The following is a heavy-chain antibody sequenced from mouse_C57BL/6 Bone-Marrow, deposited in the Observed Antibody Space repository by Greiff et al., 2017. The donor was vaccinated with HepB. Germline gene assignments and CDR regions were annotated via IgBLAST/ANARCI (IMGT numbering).Heavy chain of an antibody. CDR2: IDPETGGT. D-gene: IGHD1-1*01. CDR1: GYTFTDYE. Sequence: QVQLQQSGAELVRPGASVTLSCKASGYTFTDYEMHWVKQTPVHGLEWIGAIDPETGGTAYNQKFKGKAILTADKSSSTAYMELRSLTSEDSAVYYCTRRGSSYNYFDYWGQGTTLTVSS. J-gene: IGHJ2*01. V-gene: IGHV1-15*01. CDR3: TRRGSSYNYFDY.